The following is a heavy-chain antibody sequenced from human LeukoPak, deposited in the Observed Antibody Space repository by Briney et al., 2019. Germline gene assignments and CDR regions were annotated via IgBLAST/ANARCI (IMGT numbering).Heavy chain of an antibody. J-gene: IGHJ3*02. Sequence: SVKVSCKASGGTFSSYAISWVRQAPGQGLEWMGGIIPIFGTANYAQKFQGRVTITADKSTSTAYMELSSLRSEDTAVYYCASNLITMVRGAQRTYAFDIWGQGTMVTVSS. CDR2: IIPIFGTA. V-gene: IGHV1-69*06. CDR3: ASNLITMVRGAQRTYAFDI. D-gene: IGHD3-10*01. CDR1: GGTFSSYA.